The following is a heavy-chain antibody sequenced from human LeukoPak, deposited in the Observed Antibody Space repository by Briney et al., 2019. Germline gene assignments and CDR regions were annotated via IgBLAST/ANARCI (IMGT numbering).Heavy chain of an antibody. CDR1: GYTFTSYY. CDR2: INPSGDST. Sequence: ASAKVSCKASGYTFTSYYIHWVRQAPGQGLEWMGIINPSGDSTHYAQKFQGRVTMTRDTSTSTVYMELSSLRSEDTAVYYCARALAVAGIYYFDYWGQGTLVTVSS. V-gene: IGHV1-46*01. J-gene: IGHJ4*02. CDR3: ARALAVAGIYYFDY. D-gene: IGHD6-19*01.